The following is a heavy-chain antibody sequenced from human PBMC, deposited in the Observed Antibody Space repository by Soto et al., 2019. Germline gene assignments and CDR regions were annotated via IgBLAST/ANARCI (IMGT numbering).Heavy chain of an antibody. Sequence: ASVTVSCQASGYTFTGYYMHWGRQAPGQGLEWMGWINPNSGGTNYAQKFQGWVTMTRDTSISTAYMELSRLRSDDTAVYYCARDPFKGIPDAFDIWGQGTMVTVSS. J-gene: IGHJ3*02. CDR1: GYTFTGYY. D-gene: IGHD2-21*01. CDR2: INPNSGGT. CDR3: ARDPFKGIPDAFDI. V-gene: IGHV1-2*04.